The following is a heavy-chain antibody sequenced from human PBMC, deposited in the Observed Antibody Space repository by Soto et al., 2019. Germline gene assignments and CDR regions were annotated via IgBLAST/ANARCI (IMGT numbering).Heavy chain of an antibody. CDR1: GGTFSPYT. Sequence: QVQLVQSGAEMKKPGSSVKISCKASGGTFSPYTINWVRQAPGQGLEWMGRIIPFLGVTNYAQKFQDRFTITADPSTITAYMELSRLRLEDTAVYYCTRDWESTVSTWGFGDHWGQGTPVTVSS. J-gene: IGHJ4*02. CDR2: IIPFLGVT. CDR3: TRDWESTVSTWGFGDH. D-gene: IGHD1-26*01. V-gene: IGHV1-69*08.